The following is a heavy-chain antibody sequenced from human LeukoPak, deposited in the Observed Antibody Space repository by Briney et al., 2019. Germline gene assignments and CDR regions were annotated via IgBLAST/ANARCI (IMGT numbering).Heavy chain of an antibody. CDR1: GGTFSSYA. CDR2: IIPILGIA. Sequence: GASVKVSCKASGGTFSSYAISWVRQAPGQGLEWMGRIIPILGIANYAQKFQGRVAITADKSTSTAYMELSSLRSEDTAVYYCARDLGSYYDFWSGYPWYYGMDVWGQGTTVTVSS. J-gene: IGHJ6*02. CDR3: ARDLGSYYDFWSGYPWYYGMDV. D-gene: IGHD3-3*01. V-gene: IGHV1-69*04.